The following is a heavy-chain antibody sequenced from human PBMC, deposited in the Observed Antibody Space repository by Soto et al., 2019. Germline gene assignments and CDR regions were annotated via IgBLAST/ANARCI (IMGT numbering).Heavy chain of an antibody. D-gene: IGHD3-22*01. V-gene: IGHV3-23*01. CDR3: AKDSISSDGGYYLYYFDS. CDR2: ISGSGGST. Sequence: PGGSLRLSCAASGFTFSRYAVSWVRQAPGKGLEWVSAISGSGGSTYFRDTVGGRFTISRDNSKNTLYLQMDSLRAEDTDVYYCAKDSISSDGGYYLYYFDSWGQGTLVTVSS. J-gene: IGHJ4*02. CDR1: GFTFSRYA.